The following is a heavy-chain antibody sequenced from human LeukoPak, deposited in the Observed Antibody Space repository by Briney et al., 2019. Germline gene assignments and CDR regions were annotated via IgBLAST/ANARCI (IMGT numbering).Heavy chain of an antibody. CDR2: INPNSGGT. CDR1: VYTFTGYY. V-gene: IGHV1-2*02. J-gene: IGHJ4*02. CDR3: ARSSSDHRLTRY. Sequence: ASVKVSCKASVYTFTGYYMHWVRQAPGQGLEWMGWINPNSGGTNYAQKFQGRVTTTRDTSISTAYMELSRLRSDDTAVYYCARSSSDHRLTRYWGQGTLVTVSS. D-gene: IGHD6-19*01.